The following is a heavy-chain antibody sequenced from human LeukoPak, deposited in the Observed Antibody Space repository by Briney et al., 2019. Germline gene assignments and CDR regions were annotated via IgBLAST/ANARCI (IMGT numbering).Heavy chain of an antibody. CDR1: GGFISGSNYY. Sequence: SETLSLTCTFSGGFISGSNYYWAWIRQTPGKGLEWIASIYYSGSTYYDPSLKSRFTISVDTSKNQFSLKLSSVTAADAGVYYCARHPRQTYYFYMDVWGKGTTVTISS. D-gene: IGHD6-25*01. CDR2: IYYSGST. CDR3: ARHPRQTYYFYMDV. V-gene: IGHV4-39*01. J-gene: IGHJ6*03.